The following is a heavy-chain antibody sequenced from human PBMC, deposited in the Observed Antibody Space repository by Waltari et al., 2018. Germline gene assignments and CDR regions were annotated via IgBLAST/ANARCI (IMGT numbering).Heavy chain of an antibody. J-gene: IGHJ4*02. CDR3: ARVPPTFDRQRLGYFDY. CDR2: IKQDGSEK. D-gene: IGHD3-9*01. CDR1: GFTFSSYW. Sequence: EVRLVESGGGLVQPGGSLRLSCAASGFTFSSYWMSWVRQAPGKGLEWVANIKQDGSEKYYVDSVKGRFTISRDNAKNSLYLQMNSLRAEDTAVYYCARVPPTFDRQRLGYFDYWGQRTLVTVSS. V-gene: IGHV3-7*01.